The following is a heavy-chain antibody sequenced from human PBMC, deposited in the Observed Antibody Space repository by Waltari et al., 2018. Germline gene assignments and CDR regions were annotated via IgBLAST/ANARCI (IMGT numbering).Heavy chain of an antibody. CDR3: ARDSGDFYVDH. D-gene: IGHD3-10*02. J-gene: IGHJ1*01. V-gene: IGHV3-7*01. CDR2: IKPDGSFE. CDR1: GFTFAGAW. Sequence: EVQLVESGGGLVQPGGSLRLSCAASGFTFAGAWMTWVRQAPGKGLEWVANIKPDGSFESYVDSLKGRFTISRDNTQNSLYLQINSLRVEDTALYFCARDSGDFYVDHWGQCTLVTVSS.